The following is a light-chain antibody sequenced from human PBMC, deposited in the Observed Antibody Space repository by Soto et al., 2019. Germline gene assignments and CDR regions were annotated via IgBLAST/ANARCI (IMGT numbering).Light chain of an antibody. V-gene: IGKV1D-12*01. CDR2: AAS. CDR1: QDLSTC. CDR3: QQPISFPIT. J-gene: IGKJ5*01. Sequence: IKMYLSPSSVSAYVGDRVTITCRASQDLSTCLPWYQQKPGKAPKLLISAASSLQSGVPSRFSGSGSGTDFTLTIRSLQPEDFATYYCQQPISFPITFGQGRLLEVK.